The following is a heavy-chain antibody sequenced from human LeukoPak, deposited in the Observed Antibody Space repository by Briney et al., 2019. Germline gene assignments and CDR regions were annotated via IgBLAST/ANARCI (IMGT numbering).Heavy chain of an antibody. Sequence: GGSLRLSCAASGFTFSSFWMTWVRQAPGKGLEWVANIKEDGSQKYYVDSVKGRFTISRDNAKDSQFLQTNSLRVDDTAVYYCARDSGWFRFDYWGQGTLVTVSS. D-gene: IGHD6-19*01. J-gene: IGHJ4*02. V-gene: IGHV3-7*03. CDR3: ARDSGWFRFDY. CDR1: GFTFSSFW. CDR2: IKEDGSQK.